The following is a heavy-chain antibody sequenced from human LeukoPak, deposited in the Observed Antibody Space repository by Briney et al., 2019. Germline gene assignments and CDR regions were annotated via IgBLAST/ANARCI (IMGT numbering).Heavy chain of an antibody. CDR3: AKDRLVSWVIAMFGMVFDY. D-gene: IGHD2-21*01. V-gene: IGHV3-23*01. CDR1: GFTFSSYA. CDR2: ISGSGGST. Sequence: GGSLRLSCAASGFTFSSYAMSSVRQAPGKGLEWVSAISGSGGSTYYADSVKGRFTISRDNSKNTLYLQMNSLRAEDTAVYYRAKDRLVSWVIAMFGMVFDYWGQGTTVTVSS. J-gene: IGHJ4*03.